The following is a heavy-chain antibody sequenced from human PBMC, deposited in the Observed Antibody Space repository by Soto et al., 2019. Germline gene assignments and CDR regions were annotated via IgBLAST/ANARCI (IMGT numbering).Heavy chain of an antibody. Sequence: GESLKISCQCSGYTFSNFWIAWVRQLPGKGLEYMGIIYPGDSETRYSPSFHGKVTIPADRSIGTAYLQWSSLEASDSAFYFCARSPRSSPYFDYWGQGALVTV. D-gene: IGHD6-13*01. CDR2: IYPGDSET. CDR1: GYTFSNFW. CDR3: ARSPRSSPYFDY. V-gene: IGHV5-51*01. J-gene: IGHJ4*02.